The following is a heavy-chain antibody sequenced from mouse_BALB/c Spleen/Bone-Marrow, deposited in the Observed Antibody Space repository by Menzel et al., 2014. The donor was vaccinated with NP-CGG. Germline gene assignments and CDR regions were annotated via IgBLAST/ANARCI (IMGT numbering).Heavy chain of an antibody. J-gene: IGHJ2*01. CDR1: GFDFSRYW. CDR3: ARPDYYGYLNY. D-gene: IGHD1-1*01. V-gene: IGHV4-1*02. Sequence: EVMLVESGGGLVQPGGSLKLSCAASGFDFSRYWMSWVRQAPGKGLEWIGEINPDSRTINYSPSLKDKFIISRDNAKNTLCLRLNKVRSEDTALYYCARPDYYGYLNYWGQVTTLTVSS. CDR2: INPDSRTI.